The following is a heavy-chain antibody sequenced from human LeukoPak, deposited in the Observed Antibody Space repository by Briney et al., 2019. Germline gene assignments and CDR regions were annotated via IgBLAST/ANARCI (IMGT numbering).Heavy chain of an antibody. Sequence: GRSLRLSCAASGFTSSSYGMHWVRQAPGKGLEWVAVIWYDGSNKYYADSVKGRFTISRDNSKNTLYLQMNSLRAEDTAVYYCARDKRVTIDYWGQGTLVTVSS. CDR1: GFTSSSYG. CDR2: IWYDGSNK. CDR3: ARDKRVTIDY. D-gene: IGHD3-3*01. V-gene: IGHV3-33*01. J-gene: IGHJ4*02.